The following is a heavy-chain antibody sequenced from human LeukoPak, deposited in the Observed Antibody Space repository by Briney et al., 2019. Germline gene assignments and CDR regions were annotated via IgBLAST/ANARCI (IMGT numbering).Heavy chain of an antibody. CDR1: GGSISSSSYY. CDR3: ARVRYYDILTGYLFDY. V-gene: IGHV4-39*07. CDR2: IYYSGST. D-gene: IGHD3-9*01. Sequence: SETLSLTCTVSGGSISSSSYYWGWIRQPPGKGLEWIGSIYYSGSTYYNPSLKSRVTISVDTSKNQFSLRLSSVTAADTAVYYCARVRYYDILTGYLFDYWGQGTLVTVSS. J-gene: IGHJ4*02.